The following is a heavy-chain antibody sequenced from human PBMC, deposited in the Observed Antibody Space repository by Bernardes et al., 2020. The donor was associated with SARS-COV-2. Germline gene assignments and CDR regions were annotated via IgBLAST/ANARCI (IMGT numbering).Heavy chain of an antibody. CDR1: GGSISNYY. CDR3: AKGPSITAEDL. D-gene: IGHD6-13*01. CDR2: IYYRGNT. Sequence: SETLSLTCTVSGGSISNYYWSWIRQPPGRGLEWIGYIYYRGNTNYNPSLKSRVTISVDTSKTQFSLKLSSVTAADTAMYFCAKGPSITAEDLWGQGTLVTVSS. V-gene: IGHV4-59*01. J-gene: IGHJ5*02.